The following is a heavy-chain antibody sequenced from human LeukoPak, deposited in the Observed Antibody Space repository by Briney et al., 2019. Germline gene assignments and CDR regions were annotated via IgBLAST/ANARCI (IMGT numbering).Heavy chain of an antibody. CDR3: ARYVPVRTGTTRASFDY. D-gene: IGHD1-1*01. J-gene: IGHJ4*02. CDR2: ISHSGTT. Sequence: SETLSLTCAVYGGSFSDYDWSWIRQPPGKGLEWIGEISHSGTTNCDPSLKSRISMSIDTSRSQFSLNLRPVTAADTAVYYCARYVPVRTGTTRASFDYWGLGTLVTVSS. V-gene: IGHV4-34*10. CDR1: GGSFSDYD.